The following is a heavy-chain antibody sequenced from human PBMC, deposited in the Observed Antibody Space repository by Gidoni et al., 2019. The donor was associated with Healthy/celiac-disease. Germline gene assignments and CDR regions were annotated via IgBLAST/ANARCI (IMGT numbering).Heavy chain of an antibody. J-gene: IGHJ3*02. D-gene: IGHD3-10*01. Sequence: QVQLVQSGAEVKKPGASVTVSCTASGYPFTGYYMHWVRQAPGQGLEWMGWINPNSGGTNYAQKFQGRVTMTRDTSISTAYMELSRLRSDDTAVYYCARDRGGGDAFDIWGQGTMVTVSS. V-gene: IGHV1-2*02. CDR2: INPNSGGT. CDR1: GYPFTGYY. CDR3: ARDRGGGDAFDI.